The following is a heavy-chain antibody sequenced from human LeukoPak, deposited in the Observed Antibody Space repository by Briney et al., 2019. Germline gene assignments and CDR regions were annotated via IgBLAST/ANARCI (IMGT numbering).Heavy chain of an antibody. CDR2: IYTSGST. Sequence: KPSETLSLTCTLSGGSISSGSYYWSWLRQPAGKGLEWIGRIYTSGSTNYNPSLKSRVTISVDTSKNQFSLKLSSVTAADTAVYYCAREDSSGYYAWFDPWGQGTLVTVSS. CDR3: AREDSSGYYAWFDP. D-gene: IGHD3-22*01. J-gene: IGHJ5*02. V-gene: IGHV4-61*02. CDR1: GGSISSGSYY.